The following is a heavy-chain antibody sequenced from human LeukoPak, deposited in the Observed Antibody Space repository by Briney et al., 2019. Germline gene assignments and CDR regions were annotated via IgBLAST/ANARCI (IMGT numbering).Heavy chain of an antibody. CDR2: ITPYNGNT. CDR3: ARLNSAANFLDH. Sequence: ASVKVSFKASGYTFSNYDITWVRQAPGQGLDWMGWITPYNGNTDYVQKVRGRVTMTADTSSSTAYMELRNLTSDDTAVYYCARLNSAANFLDHWGQGTLVTVSS. D-gene: IGHD2-15*01. V-gene: IGHV1-18*01. J-gene: IGHJ4*02. CDR1: GYTFSNYD.